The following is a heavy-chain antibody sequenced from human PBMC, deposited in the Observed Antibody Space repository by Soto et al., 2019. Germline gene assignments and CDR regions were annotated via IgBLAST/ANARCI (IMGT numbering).Heavy chain of an antibody. CDR1: GGSISSGCYY. Sequence: SETLSLTCTVSGGSISSGCYYWSWIRQHPGKGLEWIGYIYYSGSTYYNPSLKSRVTISVDTSKNQFSLKLSSVTAADTAVYYCARDTGWLQLKSTQGFDYWGQGTLVTVSS. J-gene: IGHJ4*02. V-gene: IGHV4-31*03. D-gene: IGHD1-1*01. CDR2: IYYSGST. CDR3: ARDTGWLQLKSTQGFDY.